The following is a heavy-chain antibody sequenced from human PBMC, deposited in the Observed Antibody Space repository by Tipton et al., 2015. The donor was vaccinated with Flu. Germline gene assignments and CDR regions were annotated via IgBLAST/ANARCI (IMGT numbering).Heavy chain of an antibody. CDR1: GFTFSSYE. CDR3: ARVGLTSSWYTPFDY. CDR2: ISSSGSTI. V-gene: IGHV3-48*03. D-gene: IGHD6-13*01. J-gene: IGHJ4*02. Sequence: AVSGFTFSSYEMNWVRQAPGKGLEWVSYISSSGSTIYYADSVKGRFTISRDNAKNSLYLQMNSLRAEDTAVYYCARVGLTSSWYTPFDYWGQGTLVTVSS.